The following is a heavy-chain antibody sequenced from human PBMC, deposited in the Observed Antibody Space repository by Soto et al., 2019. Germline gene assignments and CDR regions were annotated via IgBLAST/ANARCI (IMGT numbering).Heavy chain of an antibody. D-gene: IGHD3-22*01. CDR1: GFSLSTSGVG. J-gene: IGHJ3*02. V-gene: IGHV2-5*02. Sequence: SGPTLVNPTQTLTLTCTFSGFSLSTSGVGVGWIRQPPGKALEWLALIYWDDDKHYSQSLKSRLTITKDTSKNQVVLTMTNIDPVDTATYFCAHSRGAYYDSSGYYEWYRPHDAFDIWGQGTMVTVSS. CDR3: AHSRGAYYDSSGYYEWYRPHDAFDI. CDR2: IYWDDDK.